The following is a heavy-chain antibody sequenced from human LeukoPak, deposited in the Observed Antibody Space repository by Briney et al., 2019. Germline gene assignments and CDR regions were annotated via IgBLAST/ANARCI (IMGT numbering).Heavy chain of an antibody. CDR2: IYHSGST. CDR3: ERRAYSSGCYWFDP. D-gene: IGHD6-19*01. CDR1: GGSISSYY. V-gene: IGHV4-59*08. Sequence: SETLSLTCTVSGGSISSYYWSWIRQPPGKGLEWIGYIYHSGSTNYNPSLKSRVTISVDTSKNQFSLNLSSVTAADTAVYYCERRAYSSGCYWFDPWGQGTLVTVPS. J-gene: IGHJ5*02.